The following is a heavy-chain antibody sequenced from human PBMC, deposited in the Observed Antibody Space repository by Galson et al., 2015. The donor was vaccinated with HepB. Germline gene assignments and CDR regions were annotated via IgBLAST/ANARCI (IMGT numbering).Heavy chain of an antibody. D-gene: IGHD3-16*01. Sequence: SLRLSCAASRFTFSSYGMHWVRQAPGKGLEWVAHISFDGSNKFYAESVKGRFAISRDNSKNTLYLQMNSLRAEDTAVYYCARDLSTTVGDDSYYGMDVWGQGTTVSVSS. CDR3: ARDLSTTVGDDSYYGMDV. CDR2: ISFDGSNK. V-gene: IGHV3-30*03. CDR1: RFTFSSYG. J-gene: IGHJ6*02.